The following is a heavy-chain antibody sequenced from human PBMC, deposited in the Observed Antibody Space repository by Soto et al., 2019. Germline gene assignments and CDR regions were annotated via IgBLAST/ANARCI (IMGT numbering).Heavy chain of an antibody. CDR2: IIPIFGTA. J-gene: IGHJ1*01. Sequence: QVQLVQSGAEVKKPGSSVKVSCKASGGTFSSYAISWVRQAPGQGLEWMGGIIPIFGTANYAQKFQGRVSPIIGRATYAQKFSGRFTITANESTSTAYMELSSLRSEDTAVYYCARSSRGGATPAEYFQHWGQGTLVTVSS. CDR1: GGTFSSYA. D-gene: IGHD1-26*01. CDR3: ARSSRGGATPAEYFQH. V-gene: IGHV1-69*12.